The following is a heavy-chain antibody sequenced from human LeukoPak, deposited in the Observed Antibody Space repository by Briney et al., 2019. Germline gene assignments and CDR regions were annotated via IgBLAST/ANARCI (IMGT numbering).Heavy chain of an antibody. D-gene: IGHD3-16*02. CDR2: IYYSGST. J-gene: IGHJ4*02. Sequence: SGTLSLTCTVSGGSISSGGYYWSWIRQHPGKGLEWIGYIYYSGSTSYNPSLKSRVTISVHTSKNQFSLKLSSVTAADTAVYYCASRGESSLLYFDYWGQGALVTVSS. CDR3: ASRGESSLLYFDY. V-gene: IGHV4-31*03. CDR1: GGSISSGGYY.